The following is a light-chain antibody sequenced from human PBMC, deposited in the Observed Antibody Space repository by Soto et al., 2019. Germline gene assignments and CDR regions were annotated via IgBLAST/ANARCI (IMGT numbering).Light chain of an antibody. Sequence: DIQMTQSPSSLSASVRDRVTITCRASQTIGNYLNWYQQKPGKAPKLLIYAASTLQSGVPSRFSGSGSGTDFTLTISSLQPEDVATYYCQKYNSAPWTFGQGTKVDIK. J-gene: IGKJ1*01. CDR2: AAS. CDR3: QKYNSAPWT. V-gene: IGKV1-27*01. CDR1: QTIGNY.